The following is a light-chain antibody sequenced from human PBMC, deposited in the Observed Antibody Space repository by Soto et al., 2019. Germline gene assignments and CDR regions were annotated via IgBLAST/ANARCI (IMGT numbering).Light chain of an antibody. Sequence: QSVLTQPPSVSGAPGQRVTISCTGSNSNSGAGYDVHWYQQLPGAAPKLLIHRNNNRPSGVPDRFSGSKSGASASLAITGLQPEEDADYYCQSYDSSLSGSVFGGGTKLTVL. J-gene: IGLJ2*01. CDR3: QSYDSSLSGSV. CDR1: NSNSGAGYD. CDR2: RNN. V-gene: IGLV1-40*01.